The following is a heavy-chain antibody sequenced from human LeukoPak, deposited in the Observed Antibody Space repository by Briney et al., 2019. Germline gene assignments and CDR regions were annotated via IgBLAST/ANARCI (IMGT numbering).Heavy chain of an antibody. J-gene: IGHJ4*02. D-gene: IGHD2-15*01. CDR1: GGSISSSSYY. CDR3: ARVGGSDPIDY. CDR2: IYYSGST. Sequence: PSETLSLTXTVSGGSISSSSYYWGWIRQPPGKGLEWVGSIYYSGSTYYNPSLKSRVTISVDTSKNQFSLKLSSVTAADTAVYYCARVGGSDPIDYWGQGTLVTVSS. V-gene: IGHV4-39*01.